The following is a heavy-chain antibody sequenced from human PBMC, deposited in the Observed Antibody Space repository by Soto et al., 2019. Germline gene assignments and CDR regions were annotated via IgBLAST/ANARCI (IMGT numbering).Heavy chain of an antibody. D-gene: IGHD6-13*01. Sequence: ASVKVSCKASGYTFTSSDINWVRQAPGQGLEWMGWMNPNTGNSGFAQKFQGRVTMTSDTSISTAYMELSSLRSEDTAVYYCAKILAAAAPSRYYYGMDVWGQGTTVTVSS. CDR3: AKILAAAAPSRYYYGMDV. J-gene: IGHJ6*02. V-gene: IGHV1-8*01. CDR1: GYTFTSSD. CDR2: MNPNTGNS.